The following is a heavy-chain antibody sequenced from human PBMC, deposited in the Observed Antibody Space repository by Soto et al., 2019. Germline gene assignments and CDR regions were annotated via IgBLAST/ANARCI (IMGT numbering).Heavy chain of an antibody. CDR1: GYSFTSYW. Sequence: GESLKISCKGSGYSFTSYWIGWVRQMPGKGLEWMGIIYPGDSDTSYSPSFQGQVTISADKTISTAYLQWSSLKASDTAMYYCARQAYSYGSGSYYNNWFDPWGQGTLVTVSS. CDR3: ARQAYSYGSGSYYNNWFDP. J-gene: IGHJ5*02. CDR2: IYPGDSDT. D-gene: IGHD3-10*01. V-gene: IGHV5-51*01.